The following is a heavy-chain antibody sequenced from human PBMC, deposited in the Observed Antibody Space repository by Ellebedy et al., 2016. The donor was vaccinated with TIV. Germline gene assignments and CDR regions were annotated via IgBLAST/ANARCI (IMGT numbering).Heavy chain of an antibody. CDR2: IFSGDNT. J-gene: IGHJ6*02. CDR3: ARDKGRSYGMDV. Sequence: GESLKISCAVSGFTVSSDYMSWVRQAPGKGLEWVSVIFSGDNTYYADSVKGRFTISRDNFKNTLYLQMNSLRAEDTAVYYCARDKGRSYGMDVWGQGTTVTVSS. V-gene: IGHV3-53*01. CDR1: GFTVSSDY. D-gene: IGHD3-10*01.